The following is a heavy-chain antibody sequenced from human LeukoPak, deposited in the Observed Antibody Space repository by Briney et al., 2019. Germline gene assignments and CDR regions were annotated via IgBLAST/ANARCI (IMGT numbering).Heavy chain of an antibody. V-gene: IGHV4-34*01. CDR3: ARGRRSGYYLPANWFDP. CDR2: INHSGST. D-gene: IGHD3-3*01. CDR1: GGSFSGYY. Sequence: SETLSLTCAVYGGSFSGYYWSWLRQPPGKGLEWIGEINHSGSTNYNPSLKSRATISVDTSKNQFSLKLSSVTAADTAVYYCARGRRSGYYLPANWFDPWGQGTLVTVSS. J-gene: IGHJ5*02.